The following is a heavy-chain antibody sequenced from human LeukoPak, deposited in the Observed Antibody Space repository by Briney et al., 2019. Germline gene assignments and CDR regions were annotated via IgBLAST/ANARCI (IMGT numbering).Heavy chain of an antibody. CDR1: GFTFSSYS. Sequence: GRSLRLSCAAFGFTFSSYSMNWVRQAPGKGLEWVSSISSSSSYIYYADSVKGRFTISRDNAKNSLYLQMNSLRAEDTAVYYCARDNWGIARGIKPDAFDIWGQGTMVTVSS. J-gene: IGHJ3*02. CDR3: ARDNWGIARGIKPDAFDI. V-gene: IGHV3-21*01. CDR2: ISSSSSYI. D-gene: IGHD6-13*01.